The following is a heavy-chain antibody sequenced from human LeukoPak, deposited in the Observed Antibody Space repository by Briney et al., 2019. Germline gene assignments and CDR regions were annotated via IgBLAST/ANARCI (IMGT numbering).Heavy chain of an antibody. V-gene: IGHV4-34*01. Sequence: PSETLSLTCAVHGGSFSGYYWSWIRQPPGKGLEWIGDINHSGSTNYNPSLKSRVTISVDASKNQFSLKLSSVTAADTAVYYCARDRAGGDSSGFYFDYWGQGILVTVSS. J-gene: IGHJ4*02. CDR1: GGSFSGYY. CDR3: ARDRAGGDSSGFYFDY. D-gene: IGHD3-22*01. CDR2: INHSGST.